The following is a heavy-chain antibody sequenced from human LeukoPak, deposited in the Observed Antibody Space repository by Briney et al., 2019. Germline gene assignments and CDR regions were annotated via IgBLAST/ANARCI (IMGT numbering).Heavy chain of an antibody. CDR1: GFIFRSYA. V-gene: IGHV3-23*01. CDR2: ISGSGGST. D-gene: IGHD1-26*01. Sequence: PGGSLRLSCAASGFIFRSYAMSGVRQAPGKGLEWVSTISGSGGSTYYADSVKGRFTISRDNSKNTVYLQMNSLRAEDTAVYYCARVQWELRGVGSYFEYWGQGALVTVSS. CDR3: ARVQWELRGVGSYFEY. J-gene: IGHJ4*02.